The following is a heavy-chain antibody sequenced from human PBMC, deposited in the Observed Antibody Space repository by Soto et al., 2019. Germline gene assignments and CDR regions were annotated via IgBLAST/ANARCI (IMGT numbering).Heavy chain of an antibody. J-gene: IGHJ6*02. D-gene: IGHD3-10*01. V-gene: IGHV3-49*03. CDR2: IRSKIYGGTT. CDR3: TRDGYYYGSRTYYGMDV. CDR1: GFTFGDYA. Sequence: EVQLMESGGSLVQPGRSLRLSYTASGFTFGDYAMNWFRPAPGKGLERVSFIRSKIYGGTTEYAASVKGRFTISRDDSESIVYLQMNSLKTEDTAVYYCTRDGYYYGSRTYYGMDVWGQGTTVTVSS.